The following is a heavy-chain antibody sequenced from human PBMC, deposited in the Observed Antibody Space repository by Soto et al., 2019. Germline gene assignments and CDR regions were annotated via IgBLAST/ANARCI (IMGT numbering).Heavy chain of an antibody. Sequence: QVQLVQPGAEVKKPGPSVKVSSKASGYTFTSNGFSWVRQAPGQGLEWMGWICGYNGNTNYAQKLQGRVTMTTDTDTSTAYMELRSLRSDDTAVYYCASDLPTMDVWGQGTTVTVSS. CDR2: ICGYNGNT. CDR3: ASDLPTMDV. V-gene: IGHV1-18*01. CDR1: GYTFTSNG. J-gene: IGHJ6*02.